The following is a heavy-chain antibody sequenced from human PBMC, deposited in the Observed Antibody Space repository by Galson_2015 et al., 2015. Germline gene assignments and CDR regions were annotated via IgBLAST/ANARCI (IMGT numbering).Heavy chain of an antibody. CDR3: ARAADLDY. D-gene: IGHD6-13*01. CDR1: GFSFSSYR. J-gene: IGHJ4*02. Sequence: SLRLSCAASGFSFSSYRMNWVRQAPGKGLEWVSYISSSSSTIHYTDSVKGRFTISRDNAKNSLYLQMNSLRAEDTAVYYCARAADLDYWGQGALVTVSS. V-gene: IGHV3-48*01. CDR2: ISSSSSTI.